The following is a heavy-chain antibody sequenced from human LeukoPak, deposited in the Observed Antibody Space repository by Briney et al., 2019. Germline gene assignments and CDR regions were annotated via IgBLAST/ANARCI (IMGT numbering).Heavy chain of an antibody. V-gene: IGHV3-74*01. J-gene: IGHJ4*02. CDR3: AIVEPIRLLVDY. D-gene: IGHD3-3*01. CDR1: GFTFSSYW. Sequence: PGGSLRLSCAASGFTFSSYWMHWVRQAPGKGLVWGSRINSDGSSTTYADSVKGRFTISRDNAKNTLYLQMNSLRAEDTAVYYCAIVEPIRLLVDYWGQGTLVSVSS. CDR2: INSDGSST.